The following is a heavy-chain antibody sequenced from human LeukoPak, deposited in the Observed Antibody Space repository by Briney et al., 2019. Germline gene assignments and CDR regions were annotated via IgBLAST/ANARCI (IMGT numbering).Heavy chain of an antibody. CDR3: ARAGVYSSSSTFGY. Sequence: AGGSLRLSCAASGFTFDDYGMNWVRQAPGKGLEWVSSISSSSSYIYYADSVKGRFTISRDNAKNSLYLQMNSLRAEDTAVYYCARAGVYSSSSTFGYWGQGTLVTVSS. J-gene: IGHJ4*02. V-gene: IGHV3-21*01. CDR1: GFTFDDYG. D-gene: IGHD6-6*01. CDR2: ISSSSSYI.